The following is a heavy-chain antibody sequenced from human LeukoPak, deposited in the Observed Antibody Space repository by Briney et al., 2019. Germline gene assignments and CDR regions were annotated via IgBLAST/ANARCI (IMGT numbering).Heavy chain of an antibody. Sequence: GGSLRLSCAASGLTFSSYAMSWVRQAPTKGLEWVSAISGSGGSTYCADSVKGRFTISRDNSRNTLYLQMNSLRTEDTAVYYCAMRSGYQLDYWGQGTLVTVSS. CDR3: AMRSGYQLDY. D-gene: IGHD5-12*01. CDR2: ISGSGGST. J-gene: IGHJ4*02. V-gene: IGHV3-23*01. CDR1: GLTFSSYA.